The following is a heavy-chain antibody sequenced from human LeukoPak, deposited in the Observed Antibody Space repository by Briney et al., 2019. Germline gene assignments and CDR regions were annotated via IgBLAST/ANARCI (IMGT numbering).Heavy chain of an antibody. V-gene: IGHV4-38-2*02. CDR1: GFSISSGFY. J-gene: IGHJ4*02. CDR2: ISHTGGT. D-gene: IGHD1-26*01. CDR3: ARAREPLPFTYYFDY. Sequence: SETLTLTCTVSGFSISSGFYWGWIRQPPGKGLEWIGRISHTGGTYHNPSLRSRVTISVDTSKNQFSLKLSSVAAADTAVYYCARAREPLPFTYYFDYWGQGTPVTVSS.